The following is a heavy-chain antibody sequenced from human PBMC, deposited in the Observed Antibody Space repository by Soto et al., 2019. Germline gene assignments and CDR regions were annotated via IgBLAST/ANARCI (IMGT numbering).Heavy chain of an antibody. CDR3: ARIVGEIAAAGPRYYYYYGMDV. CDR1: GFTFSSYW. Sequence: PGGSLRLSCAASGFTFSSYWMHWVRQAPGKGLVWVSRINSDGSSTSYADSVKGRFTISRDNAKNTLYLQMNSLRAEDTAVYYCARIVGEIAAAGPRYYYYYGMDVWGQGTTVTVSS. D-gene: IGHD6-13*01. J-gene: IGHJ6*02. CDR2: INSDGSST. V-gene: IGHV3-74*01.